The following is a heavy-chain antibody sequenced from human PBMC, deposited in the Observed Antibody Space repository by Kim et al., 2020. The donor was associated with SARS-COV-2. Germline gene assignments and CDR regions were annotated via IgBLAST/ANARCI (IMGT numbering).Heavy chain of an antibody. V-gene: IGHV3-23*01. CDR3: AKVGGYDYVGY. CDR1: GFTFRSYA. J-gene: IGHJ4*02. Sequence: GGSLRLSCAASGFTFRSYAMSWVRQAPGKGLEWVSAISGSGGSTYYADSVKGRFTISRDNSKNTLYLQMNSLRAEDTAVYYCAKVGGYDYVGYWGQGTLVTVSS. D-gene: IGHD5-12*01. CDR2: ISGSGGST.